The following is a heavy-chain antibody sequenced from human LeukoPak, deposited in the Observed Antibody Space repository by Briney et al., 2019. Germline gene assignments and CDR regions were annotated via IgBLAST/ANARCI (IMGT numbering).Heavy chain of an antibody. Sequence: GGSLRLSCAASGFTFSSYAMHWVRQAPGKGLEYVSAISSNGGSTYYANSVKGRFTISRDNSKNTLYLQMGSLRAEDMAVYYCARVREYLRFDPWGQGTLVTVSS. D-gene: IGHD2-2*01. V-gene: IGHV3-64*01. CDR2: ISSNGGST. CDR1: GFTFSSYA. J-gene: IGHJ5*02. CDR3: ARVREYLRFDP.